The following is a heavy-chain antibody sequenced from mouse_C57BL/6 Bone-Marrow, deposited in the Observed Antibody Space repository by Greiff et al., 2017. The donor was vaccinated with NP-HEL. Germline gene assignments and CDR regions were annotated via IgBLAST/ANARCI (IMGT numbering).Heavy chain of an antibody. V-gene: IGHV1-55*01. CDR2: IYPGSGST. CDR3: AREGHYYGSSHWYFDV. CDR1: GYTFTSYW. J-gene: IGHJ1*03. D-gene: IGHD1-1*01. Sequence: QVQLQQPGAELVKPGASVKMSCKASGYTFTSYWITWVKQRPGQGLAWIGDIYPGSGSTNYNEKFKSKATLTVDPSSSTAYMQLSSLTSEDSAVYYCAREGHYYGSSHWYFDVWGTGTTVTVSS.